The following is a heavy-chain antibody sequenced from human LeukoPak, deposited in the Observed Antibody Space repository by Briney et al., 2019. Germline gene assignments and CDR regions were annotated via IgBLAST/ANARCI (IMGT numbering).Heavy chain of an antibody. Sequence: SETLSLTCTVSGAPINTHYFSWLRQPPGNELEGIGFIYASGSTNYNPSLKSRVTISLDTSKNHLSLKLYSVTAADTAVYFCARHIKGVGGIFDYWGQGALVTVSS. D-gene: IGHD3-10*01. V-gene: IGHV4-4*09. CDR2: IYASGST. CDR1: GAPINTHY. J-gene: IGHJ4*02. CDR3: ARHIKGVGGIFDY.